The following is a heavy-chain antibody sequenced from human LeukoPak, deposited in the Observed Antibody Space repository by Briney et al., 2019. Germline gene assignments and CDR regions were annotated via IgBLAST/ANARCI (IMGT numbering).Heavy chain of an antibody. CDR1: GFTVSDNY. CDR3: ARELTLDGMDV. V-gene: IGHV3-66*01. D-gene: IGHD6-13*01. Sequence: GGSLRLSCAASGFTVSDNYMSWVRQAPRKGLEWVSVIYSGGSTYYADSAKGRFTISRDNSKNTLFLLMNSLRAEDTAVYYCARELTLDGMDVWGQGTTVTVSS. J-gene: IGHJ6*02. CDR2: IYSGGST.